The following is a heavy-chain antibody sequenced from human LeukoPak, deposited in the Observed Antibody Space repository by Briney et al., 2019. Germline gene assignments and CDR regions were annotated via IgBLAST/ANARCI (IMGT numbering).Heavy chain of an antibody. CDR1: GGSISSYY. CDR2: IYYSGST. V-gene: IGHV4-59*08. J-gene: IGHJ6*02. CDR3: ARSDYAGYYYFGMDV. Sequence: SETLSLTCTVSGGSISSYYWSWIRQPPGKGLGWIGYIYYSGSTNYNPSLKSRVTISVDTSKNQFSLKLSSVTAADTAVYYCARSDYAGYYYFGMDVWGQGTTVTVSS. D-gene: IGHD4-17*01.